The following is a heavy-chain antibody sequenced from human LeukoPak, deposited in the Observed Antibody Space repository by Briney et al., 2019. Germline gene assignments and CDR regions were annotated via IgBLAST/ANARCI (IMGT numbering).Heavy chain of an antibody. CDR1: GGTSSSYA. V-gene: IGHV1-69*06. Sequence: SVKVSCKASGGTSSSYAISWVRQAPGQGLEWMGGIIPIFGTANYAQKFQGRVTITADKSTSTAYMELSSLRSEDTAVYYCARGGPRYYYDISDAFDIWGQGTTVTVSS. D-gene: IGHD3-22*01. CDR2: IIPIFGTA. J-gene: IGHJ3*02. CDR3: ARGGPRYYYDISDAFDI.